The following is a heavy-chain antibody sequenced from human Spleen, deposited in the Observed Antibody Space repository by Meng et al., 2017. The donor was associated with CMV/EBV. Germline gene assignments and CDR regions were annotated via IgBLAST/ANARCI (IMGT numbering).Heavy chain of an antibody. CDR3: ARHQRSLFGVVL. CDR2: IYPGDSDN. D-gene: IGHD3-3*01. J-gene: IGHJ4*02. V-gene: IGHV5-51*01. CDR1: AYSLTRYW. Sequence: CMAAAYSLTRYWIGLVRQTPGKGLEWMGLIYPGDSDNRYSPSFQGQVTISVDKSISTAYLQWSSLKASDTAMYYCARHQRSLFGVVLWGQGTLVTVSS.